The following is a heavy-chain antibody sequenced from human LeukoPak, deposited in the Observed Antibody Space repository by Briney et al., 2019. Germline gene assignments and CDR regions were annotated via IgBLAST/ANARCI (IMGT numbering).Heavy chain of an antibody. CDR3: ARGRGYYDSSGYFDY. CDR1: GGTFSSYA. Sequence: SVKVSCKASGGTFSSYAISWVRQAPGQGLEWMGRIIPIFGIANYAQKFQDRVTITADKSTSTAYMELSSLRSEDTAVYYCARGRGYYDSSGYFDYWGQGTLVTVSS. J-gene: IGHJ4*02. V-gene: IGHV1-69*04. CDR2: IIPIFGIA. D-gene: IGHD3-22*01.